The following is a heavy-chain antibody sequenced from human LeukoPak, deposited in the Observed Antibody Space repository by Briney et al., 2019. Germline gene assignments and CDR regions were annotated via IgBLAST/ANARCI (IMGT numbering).Heavy chain of an antibody. CDR3: ARGPERWLQPARSFDY. CDR1: GGSISSYY. CDR2: IYYSGST. V-gene: IGHV4-59*01. D-gene: IGHD5-24*01. Sequence: SETLSLTCTVSGGSISSYYWSWIRQPPGKGLEWIGYIYYSGSTNYNPSLKSRVTISVDTSKNQFSLKLSSVTAADTAVYYCARGPERWLQPARSFDYWGQGTLVTVSS. J-gene: IGHJ4*02.